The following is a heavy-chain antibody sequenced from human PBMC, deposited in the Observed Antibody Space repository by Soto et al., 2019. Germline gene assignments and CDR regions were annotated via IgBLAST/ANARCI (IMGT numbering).Heavy chain of an antibody. CDR3: ARVIAVAGSESAYYYYGMDV. CDR1: GFTFSSYS. V-gene: IGHV3-21*01. Sequence: GGSLRLSCAASGFTFSSYSMNWVRQAPGKGLEWVSSISRSSSYIYYADSLKGRFTISRDNAKNSLYLQMNSLRAKATAVYYCARVIAVAGSESAYYYYGMDVWGHGTTVTV. D-gene: IGHD6-19*01. J-gene: IGHJ6*02. CDR2: ISRSSSYI.